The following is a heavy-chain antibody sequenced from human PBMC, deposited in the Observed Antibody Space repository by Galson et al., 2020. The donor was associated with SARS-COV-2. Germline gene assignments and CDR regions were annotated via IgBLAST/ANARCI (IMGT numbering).Heavy chain of an antibody. CDR2: ITWNSGNI. CDR3: AKGSNSYSSAWYGIDF. V-gene: IGHV3-9*01. J-gene: IGHJ4*02. CDR1: GFTFDDYA. Sequence: GGSLRLSCAASGFTFDDYALHWVRQAPGKGLEWVSTITWNSGNIAYTDYVKGRFTISRDNAKNSLYLQMNSLRPEDTAMYYCAKGSNSYSSAWYGIDFWGQGTLVAVSS. D-gene: IGHD6-19*01.